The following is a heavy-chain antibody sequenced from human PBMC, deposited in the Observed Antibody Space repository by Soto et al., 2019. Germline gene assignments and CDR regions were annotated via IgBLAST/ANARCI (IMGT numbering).Heavy chain of an antibody. J-gene: IGHJ3*02. D-gene: IGHD2-21*02. V-gene: IGHV1-69*02. CDR3: ARAGYVVTAIRLHDAFDI. CDR2: IIPILGIA. CDR1: GGTFSSYT. Sequence: QVQLVQSGAEVKKPGSSVKVSCKASGGTFSSYTISWVRQAPGQGLEWMGRIIPILGIANYAQKFQGRVTITADKSTSTAYMELSSLRSEDTAVYYCARAGYVVTAIRLHDAFDIWGQGTMVTVSS.